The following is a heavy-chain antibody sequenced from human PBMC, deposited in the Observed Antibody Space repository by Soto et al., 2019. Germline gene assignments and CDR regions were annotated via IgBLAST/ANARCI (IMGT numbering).Heavy chain of an antibody. CDR2: ISTYNGNT. V-gene: IGHV1-18*01. CDR3: ARDPSVITSGPTERPFDY. D-gene: IGHD2-2*01. J-gene: IGHJ4*02. Sequence: QVHLVQSGPEVKKPGASVKVSCKASGYTFNSYGVSWVRQAPGQGLEWMGWISTYNGNTNYAQKFQGRVTMTTDTSPSTAYMELRSLRSDDTAVYYCARDPSVITSGPTERPFDYWGQGTLVTVSS. CDR1: GYTFNSYG.